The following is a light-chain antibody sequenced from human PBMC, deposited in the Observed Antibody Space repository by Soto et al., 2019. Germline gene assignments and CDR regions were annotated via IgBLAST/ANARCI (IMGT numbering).Light chain of an antibody. V-gene: IGLV2-8*01. CDR3: SSYAGSKTL. Sequence: QSALTQPLSASGSPGQSVTISCTGTSSDVGNYNYVSWYQQHPGKAPKLMLYEVSKRPSGVPDRFSGSKSGNTASLTVSGLQAEDEADYYCSSYAGSKTLFGGGTKLTVL. J-gene: IGLJ3*02. CDR2: EVS. CDR1: SSDVGNYNY.